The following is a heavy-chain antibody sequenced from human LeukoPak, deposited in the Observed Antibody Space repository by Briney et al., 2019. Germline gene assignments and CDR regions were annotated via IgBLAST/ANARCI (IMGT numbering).Heavy chain of an antibody. CDR3: ARDGGSYGLLEMYYFDY. D-gene: IGHD5-18*01. CDR1: GGSISSSNW. V-gene: IGHV4-4*02. CDR2: IYHSGST. Sequence: SETLSLTCAVSGGSISSSNWWSWVRQPPGKGLEWIGEIYHSGSTNYNPSLKSRVTISVDKSKNQFSLKLSSVTAADTAVYYCARDGGSYGLLEMYYFDYWGQGTLVTVSS. J-gene: IGHJ4*02.